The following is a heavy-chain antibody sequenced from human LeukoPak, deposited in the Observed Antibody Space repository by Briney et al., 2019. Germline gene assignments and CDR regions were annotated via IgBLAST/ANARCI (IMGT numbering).Heavy chain of an antibody. Sequence: GGSLRLSCAASGFIFSSYWMSWVRQAPGKGLEWVANIKQGGSEKYYVDSVKGRFTISRDNAKNSLYLQMNSLRAEDTAVYYCARDRSHRTATKEFDPWGQGTLVTVSS. CDR1: GFIFSSYW. V-gene: IGHV3-7*01. CDR3: ARDRSHRTATKEFDP. J-gene: IGHJ5*02. D-gene: IGHD4-17*01. CDR2: IKQGGSEK.